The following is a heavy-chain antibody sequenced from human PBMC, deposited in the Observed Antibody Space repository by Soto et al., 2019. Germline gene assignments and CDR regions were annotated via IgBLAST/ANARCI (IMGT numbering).Heavy chain of an antibody. Sequence: ASVKVSCKASGGTFSSYTISWVRQAPGQGLEWMGRIIPILGIANYAQKFQGRVTITADKSTSTAYMELSSLRSEDTAVYYCARDPPLYSSSSFVDYWGQGTLVTVSS. CDR3: ARDPPLYSSSSFVDY. D-gene: IGHD6-6*01. J-gene: IGHJ4*02. CDR2: IIPILGIA. CDR1: GGTFSSYT. V-gene: IGHV1-69*04.